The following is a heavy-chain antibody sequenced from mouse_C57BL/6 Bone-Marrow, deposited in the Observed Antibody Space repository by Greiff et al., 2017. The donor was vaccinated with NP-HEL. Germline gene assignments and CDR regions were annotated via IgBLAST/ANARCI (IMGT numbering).Heavy chain of an antibody. CDR2: IVPEDGET. J-gene: IGHJ2*01. CDR1: GFNIKDYY. D-gene: IGHD4-1*02. Sequence: VQLQQSGAELVKPGASVKLSCTASGFNIKDYYMHWVKQRTEQGLEWIGRIVPEDGETKYAQKFQGKATITADTSSNTAYLQLSSLTSMDTAVYYCAIQLGYFDYWGQGTTLTVSS. V-gene: IGHV14-2*01. CDR3: AIQLGYFDY.